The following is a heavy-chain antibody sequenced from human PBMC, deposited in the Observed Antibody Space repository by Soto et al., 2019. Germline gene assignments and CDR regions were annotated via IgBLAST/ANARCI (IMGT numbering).Heavy chain of an antibody. D-gene: IGHD5-12*01. CDR3: AKNHQRAPSRDGYNLIDY. V-gene: IGHV3-23*01. CDR2: ISGSGGST. J-gene: IGHJ4*02. Sequence: QSGGSLRLSCAASGFTFSSYAMSWVRQAPGKGLEWVSAISGSGGSTYYADSVKGRFTISRDNSKNTLYLQMNSLRADDTAVYYCAKNHQRAPSRDGYNLIDYWGQGTLVTVSS. CDR1: GFTFSSYA.